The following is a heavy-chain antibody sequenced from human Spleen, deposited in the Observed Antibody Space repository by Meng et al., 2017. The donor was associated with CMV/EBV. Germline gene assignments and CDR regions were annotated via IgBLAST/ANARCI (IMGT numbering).Heavy chain of an antibody. V-gene: IGHV4-59*01. J-gene: IGHJ4*02. CDR1: GGSISSYY. CDR2: IYYSGST. D-gene: IGHD5-24*01. CDR3: ARARDGYTLDY. Sequence: SETLSLTCTVSGGSISSYYWSWIRQPPGKGLEWIGYIYYSGSTNYNPSLKSRVTISVDTSKTQFSLKLSSVTAADTALYYCARARDGYTLDYWGQGTLVTVSS.